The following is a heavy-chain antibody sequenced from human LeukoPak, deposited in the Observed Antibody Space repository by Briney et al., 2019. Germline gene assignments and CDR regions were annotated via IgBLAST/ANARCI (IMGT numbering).Heavy chain of an antibody. V-gene: IGHV3-74*01. Sequence: PGGSLRLSCAPSGFIFSDYWFHWVRQTPGQGLVWVAAINRDGTGTSHADSVRGRFTVSRDNAKNTLYLQLNSLRADDTAVYYCARDKGIAAAVDYWGQGTLVTVSS. D-gene: IGHD6-13*01. J-gene: IGHJ4*02. CDR3: ARDKGIAAAVDY. CDR1: GFIFSDYW. CDR2: INRDGTGT.